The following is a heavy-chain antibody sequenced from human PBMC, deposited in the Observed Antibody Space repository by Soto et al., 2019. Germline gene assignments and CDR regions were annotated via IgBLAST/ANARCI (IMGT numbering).Heavy chain of an antibody. J-gene: IGHJ4*02. Sequence: SETLSLTCTVSGASISDYSWSWIRQPAGKGLEWMGRISSTGNIHYNPSFRSRFTMSIDTSRDQFSLRLTSVTAADTAVYYCARESGDHWTYAAHWGQGTQVTVSS. D-gene: IGHD1-7*01. CDR3: ARESGDHWTYAAH. CDR2: ISSTGNI. V-gene: IGHV4-4*07. CDR1: GASISDYS.